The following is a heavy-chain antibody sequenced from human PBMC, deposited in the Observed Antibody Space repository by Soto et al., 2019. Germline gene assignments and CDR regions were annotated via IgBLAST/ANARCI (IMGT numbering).Heavy chain of an antibody. CDR1: GFAFSTYG. D-gene: IGHD5-12*01. V-gene: IGHV3-30*18. Sequence: PGGSLRLSCAASGFAFSTYGMHWFRQAPGKGLEWVASISYHGNDIFYADSVKGRFTISRDNSKNTLSLQIDSLRPEDAALYYCAKPTTPKVSYHYEFWGQGTPVTVPS. J-gene: IGHJ4*02. CDR2: ISYHGNDI. CDR3: AKPTTPKVSYHYEF.